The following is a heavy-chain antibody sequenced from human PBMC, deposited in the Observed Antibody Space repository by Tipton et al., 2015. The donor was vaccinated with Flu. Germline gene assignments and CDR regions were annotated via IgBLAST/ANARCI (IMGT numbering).Heavy chain of an antibody. J-gene: IGHJ3*02. V-gene: IGHV3-48*03. CDR1: GFTFSSYE. CDR2: ISSSGNTI. Sequence: SLRLSCAASGFTFSSYEMNWVRQAPGKGLEWVSYISSSGNTIYYADFVKGRFTISRDNAKNSLYLQMNSLRVEDTAVYYCARERYGSGSYFGLDDAFDIWGQGTMVTVSS. CDR3: ARERYGSGSYFGLDDAFDI. D-gene: IGHD3-10*01.